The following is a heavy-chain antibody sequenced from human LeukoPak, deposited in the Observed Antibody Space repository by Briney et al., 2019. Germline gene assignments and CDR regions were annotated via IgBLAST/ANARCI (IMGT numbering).Heavy chain of an antibody. CDR1: GFTFSRNG. V-gene: IGHV3-23*01. CDR2: ISGSGGST. D-gene: IGHD4-17*01. J-gene: IGHJ4*02. CDR3: ARDLGDYDGY. Sequence: GGTLRLSCAASGFTFSRNGMTWVRQAPGKGLEWVSAISGSGGSTYYADSVKGRFTISRDNSKNTLYLQMNSLRAEDTAVYYCARDLGDYDGYWGQGTLVTVSS.